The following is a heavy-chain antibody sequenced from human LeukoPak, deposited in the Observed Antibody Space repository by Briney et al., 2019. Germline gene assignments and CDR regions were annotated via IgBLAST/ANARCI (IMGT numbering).Heavy chain of an antibody. J-gene: IGHJ4*02. D-gene: IGHD6-19*01. Sequence: PGGSLTLSCAASGFTFSYYEMIWVRQAPRKGLEWVSYITGGSTTKNYADSVKGRFTISRDNAKNSLYLQMNSLRAEDTAIYYCARDGDIAVATAPYYFDYWGQGILVTVSS. V-gene: IGHV3-48*03. CDR2: ITGGSTTK. CDR1: GFTFSYYE. CDR3: ARDGDIAVATAPYYFDY.